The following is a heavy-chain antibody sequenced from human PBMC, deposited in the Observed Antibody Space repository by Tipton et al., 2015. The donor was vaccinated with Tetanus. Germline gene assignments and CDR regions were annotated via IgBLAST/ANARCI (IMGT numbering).Heavy chain of an antibody. CDR2: IWYDGSET. CDR1: GFTFRSFG. D-gene: IGHD2-15*01. J-gene: IGHJ4*02. Sequence: SLRLSCGASGFTFRSFGMHWVRQAPGKGLEWLSVIWYDGSETWYTDSVKGRFTVSRDNSKNMLYLEMNNLRAEDTAIYYCAGEADCSGGSCYSGDFGYWGQGSLVTVSS. V-gene: IGHV3-33*01. CDR3: AGEADCSGGSCYSGDFGY.